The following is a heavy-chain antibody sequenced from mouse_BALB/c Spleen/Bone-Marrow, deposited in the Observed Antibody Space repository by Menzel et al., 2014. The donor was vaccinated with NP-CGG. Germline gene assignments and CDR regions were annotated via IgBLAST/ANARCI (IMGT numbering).Heavy chain of an antibody. CDR2: INPSNGGT. CDR1: GYSFTNYY. J-gene: IGHJ1*01. V-gene: IGHV1S81*02. CDR3: TRSNYGYWFFEV. Sequence: VQRVESGAELVKPGASVKLSYKASGYSFTNYYMYWVKQWPGQGLEWIGEINPSNGGTNFNEKFKSKATLTVDKSSSTAFMQLSSLTSEDSAVYYCTRSNYGYWFFEVWGAGTTVTVSS. D-gene: IGHD1-1*01.